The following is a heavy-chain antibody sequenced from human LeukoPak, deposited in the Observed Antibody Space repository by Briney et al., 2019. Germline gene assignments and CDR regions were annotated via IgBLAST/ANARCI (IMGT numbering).Heavy chain of an antibody. CDR1: GYTFTGYY. CDR2: INPNSGGT. CDR3: ARVRSSSWFDP. D-gene: IGHD6-13*01. V-gene: IGHV1-2*02. J-gene: IGHJ5*02. Sequence: ASVKVSCKASGYTFTGYYMLWVRQAPGQGLEWMGWINPNSGGTNYAQKFQGRVTMTRDASISTAYMELSRLRSDDTAVYYCARVRSSSWFDPWGQGTLVTVSS.